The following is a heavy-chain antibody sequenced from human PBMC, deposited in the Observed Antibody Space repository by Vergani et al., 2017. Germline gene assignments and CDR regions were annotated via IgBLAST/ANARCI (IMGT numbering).Heavy chain of an antibody. CDR3: ARRSGIVYDIFSGTHYCFDF. CDR1: GFSIDNGYY. J-gene: IGHJ4*02. CDR2: IYRTGRT. D-gene: IGHD3-9*01. Sequence: QVQLQESGPGLVKPSETLSLTCAVSGFSIDNGYYWDWIRQPPGKGLEWIGSIYRTGRTHFNPSLKSRVTISVDPSNNHFALRLNSLTAADTAVYYCARRSGIVYDIFSGTHYCFDFCGQGTLVTVFS. V-gene: IGHV4-38-2*01.